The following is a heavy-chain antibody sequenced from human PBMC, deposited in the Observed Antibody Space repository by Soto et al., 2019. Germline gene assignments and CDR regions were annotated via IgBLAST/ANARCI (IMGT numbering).Heavy chain of an antibody. V-gene: IGHV3-30-3*01. CDR3: ARAPLTYSSSSGLDY. CDR2: ISYDGSNK. D-gene: IGHD6-6*01. J-gene: IGHJ4*02. Sequence: QVQLVESGGGVVQPGRSLRLSCAASGFTFSSYAMHWVRQAPGKGLEWVAVISYDGSNKYYADSVKGRFTISRDNSKNTLYLQMNSLRAEDTAVYYCARAPLTYSSSSGLDYWGQGTLVTVSS. CDR1: GFTFSSYA.